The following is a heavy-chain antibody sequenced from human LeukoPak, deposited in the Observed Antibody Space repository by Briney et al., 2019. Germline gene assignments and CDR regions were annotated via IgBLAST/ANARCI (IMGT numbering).Heavy chain of an antibody. D-gene: IGHD2-2*01. Sequence: SVKVSCKASGGTFSSYTISWVRQAPGQGLEWMGRIIPILGIANYAQKFQGRVTITADKSTSTAYMEPSSLRSEDTAVYYCASNEKRTYCSSTSCSYFDYWGQGTLVTVSS. CDR1: GGTFSSYT. CDR3: ASNEKRTYCSSTSCSYFDY. J-gene: IGHJ4*02. CDR2: IIPILGIA. V-gene: IGHV1-69*02.